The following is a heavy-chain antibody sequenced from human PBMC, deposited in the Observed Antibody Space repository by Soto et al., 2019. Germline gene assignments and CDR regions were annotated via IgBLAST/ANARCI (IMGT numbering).Heavy chain of an antibody. CDR1: GYTFTSYD. CDR3: ARAKSGWDDAFDI. Sequence: QVQLVQSGAEVKKPGASVKVSCKASGYTFTSYDINWLRQATEKGLEWMGWMNPNSGNTGYAQKFQGRVTMTRNTSISTAYMELSSLRSEDTAVYYCARAKSGWDDAFDIWGQGTMVTVSS. J-gene: IGHJ3*02. D-gene: IGHD6-19*01. CDR2: MNPNSGNT. V-gene: IGHV1-8*01.